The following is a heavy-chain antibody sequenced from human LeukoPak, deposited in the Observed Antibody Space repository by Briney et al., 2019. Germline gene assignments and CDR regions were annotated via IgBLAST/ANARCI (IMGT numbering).Heavy chain of an antibody. CDR1: GVSISSSNSY. CDR3: ARQTGSGLLILP. Sequence: ASETLSLTCTVSGVSISSSNSYWGWIRQPPGKGLEWIVSIYYTGNTYYNAPLKSRVTISIDTSKNQISLRLTSVTATDTAVYYCARQTGSGLLILPGGQGTLVTVSS. CDR2: IYYTGNT. J-gene: IGHJ4*02. V-gene: IGHV4-39*01. D-gene: IGHD3/OR15-3a*01.